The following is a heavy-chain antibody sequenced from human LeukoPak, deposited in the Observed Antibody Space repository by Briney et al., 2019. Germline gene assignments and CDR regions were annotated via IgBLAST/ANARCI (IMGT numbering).Heavy chain of an antibody. CDR2: ISGSGGST. V-gene: IGHV3-23*01. Sequence: GGSLRLSCAAPGFTFSSHAMSWVRQAPGKGLEWVSAISGSGGSTYYADSVKGRFTISRDNSKNTLYLQMNSLRAEDTAVYYCAKASDDYGDHDAFDIWGQGTMVTVSS. D-gene: IGHD4-17*01. J-gene: IGHJ3*02. CDR1: GFTFSSHA. CDR3: AKASDDYGDHDAFDI.